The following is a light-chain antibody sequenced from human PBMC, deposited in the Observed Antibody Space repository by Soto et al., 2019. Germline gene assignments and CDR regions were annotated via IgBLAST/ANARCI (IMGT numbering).Light chain of an antibody. CDR1: SSDVGNYTY. CDR3: TSPTPCRLSV. V-gene: IGLV2-14*01. CDR2: MVS. Sequence: QSALTQPASVSGSPGQSITISCTGPSSDVGNYTYVSWYQQYPGRVPNLLLYMVSNRPSGVSNRFSSSQFGNTASLTISGLQAEDEAEYFCTSPTPCRLSVLGPVPKLTVL. J-gene: IGLJ1*01.